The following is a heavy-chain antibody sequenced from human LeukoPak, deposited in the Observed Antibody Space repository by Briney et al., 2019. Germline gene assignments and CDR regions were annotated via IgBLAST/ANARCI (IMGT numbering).Heavy chain of an antibody. CDR2: IRYDGSNK. CDR3: AIGPRGYSYGYVDY. V-gene: IGHV3-30*02. J-gene: IGHJ4*02. Sequence: PGGSLRLSCAASGFTFSSYGMHWVRQAPGKGLEWVAFIRYDGSNKYYADSVKGRFTISRDNSKNTLYLQMNSLRAEDTAVYYCAIGPRGYSYGYVDYWGQGTLVTVSS. D-gene: IGHD5-18*01. CDR1: GFTFSSYG.